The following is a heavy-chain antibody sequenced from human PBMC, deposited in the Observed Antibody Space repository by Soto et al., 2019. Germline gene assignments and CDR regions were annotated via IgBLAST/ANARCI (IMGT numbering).Heavy chain of an antibody. Sequence: GGSLRLSCAASGFTFSSYAMSWVRQAPGKGLEWVSAISGSGGSTYYADSVKGRFTISRDNSKNTLYLQMNSLRAEDTAVYYCAKDRSRYYYYYGMDVWGQGTTVTVSS. CDR2: ISGSGGST. V-gene: IGHV3-23*01. CDR3: AKDRSRYYYYYGMDV. CDR1: GFTFSSYA. D-gene: IGHD6-13*01. J-gene: IGHJ6*02.